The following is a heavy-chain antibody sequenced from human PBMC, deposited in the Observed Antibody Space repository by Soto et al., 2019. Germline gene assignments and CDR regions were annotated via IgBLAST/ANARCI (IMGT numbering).Heavy chain of an antibody. V-gene: IGHV3-15*01. J-gene: IGHJ4*02. CDR1: GFTFSNAW. Sequence: GGSLRLSCAASGFTFSNAWMSWVRQAPGKGLEWVGRIKSKTDGGTTDYAAPVKGRFTISRDDSKNTLYLQMNSLKTEDTAVYYCTTQHFYNWNYDFDYWGQGTLVTVSS. D-gene: IGHD1-7*01. CDR3: TTQHFYNWNYDFDY. CDR2: IKSKTDGGTT.